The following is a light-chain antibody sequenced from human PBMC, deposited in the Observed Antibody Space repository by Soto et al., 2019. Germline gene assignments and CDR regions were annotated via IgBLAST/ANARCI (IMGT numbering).Light chain of an antibody. CDR1: QNLYNN. V-gene: IGKV3-15*01. Sequence: EIVMTQSPGTLSVSPGESATLSCRASQNLYNNLAWYQQKPGPPPRLLIYGASTRATGVPARFSGSGSGTEYTLTIAGLQSDDFAVYFCVQYNNWPRTFGQRTKVEIK. CDR3: VQYNNWPRT. CDR2: GAS. J-gene: IGKJ1*01.